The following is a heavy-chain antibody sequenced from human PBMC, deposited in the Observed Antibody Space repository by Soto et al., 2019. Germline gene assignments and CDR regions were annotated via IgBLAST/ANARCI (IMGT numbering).Heavy chain of an antibody. J-gene: IGHJ4*02. CDR1: GLTFSSYA. CDR3: ASLGTYDY. CDR2: ISASGGRT. Sequence: ACGSLRLCCAAPGLTFSSYAMSWVRQAPGKGLEWLSGISASGGRTYYAESVKGRFTISRDNSRNTLYLQMNSLRAEDTAVYYCASLGTYDYWGQGTLVTVSS. D-gene: IGHD1-26*01. V-gene: IGHV3-23*01.